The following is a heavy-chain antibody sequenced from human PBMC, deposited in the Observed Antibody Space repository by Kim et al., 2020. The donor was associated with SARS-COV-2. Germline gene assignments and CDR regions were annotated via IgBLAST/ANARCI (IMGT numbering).Heavy chain of an antibody. D-gene: IGHD2-2*01. V-gene: IGHV4-39*01. Sequence: GSTYSHPSLKSRVTISVDTSKNQCSLKRSSGTAADTAVYYCASQEDIVVVWGQGTLVTVSS. CDR2: GST. CDR3: ASQEDIVVV. J-gene: IGHJ4*02.